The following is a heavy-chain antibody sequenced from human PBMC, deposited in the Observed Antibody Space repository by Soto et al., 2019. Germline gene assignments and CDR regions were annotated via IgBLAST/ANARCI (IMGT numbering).Heavy chain of an antibody. V-gene: IGHV1-69*13. CDR2: IIPIFGTA. D-gene: IGHD3-22*01. Sequence: SVKVSCKGSGGTFSSYAISWVRQAPGQGLEWMGGIIPIFGTANYAQKFQGRVTITADESTSTAYMELSSLRSEDTAVYYCARGNDSSGYYYELDYWGQGTLVTVSS. J-gene: IGHJ4*02. CDR3: ARGNDSSGYYYELDY. CDR1: GGTFSSYA.